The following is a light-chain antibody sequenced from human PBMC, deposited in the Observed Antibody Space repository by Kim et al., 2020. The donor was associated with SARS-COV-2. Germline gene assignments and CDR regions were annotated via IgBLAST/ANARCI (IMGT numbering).Light chain of an antibody. J-gene: IGKJ1*01. CDR1: QSVQNW. CDR3: QQYHTHST. CDR2: KAF. Sequence: DIQVTQSPSILPASVGDTVTITCRASQSVQNWVAWYQQKPGQVPRLLIEKAFHLQSGVPGRFGGSISGTEFTLTITTLQPDDFATYYCQQYHTHSTFGQGTKVDIK. V-gene: IGKV1-5*03.